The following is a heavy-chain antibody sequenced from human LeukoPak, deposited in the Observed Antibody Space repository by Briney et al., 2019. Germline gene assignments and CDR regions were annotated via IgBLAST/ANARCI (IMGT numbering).Heavy chain of an antibody. Sequence: GGSLRLSCAASGFTFSTYAMSWVRQAPGKGLEWVANIKQDGSEKYYVDSVKGRFTISRDNAKNSLYLQMNSLRAEDTALYYCAKDISGYSYGSNWFDPWGQGTLVTVSS. V-gene: IGHV3-7*03. CDR1: GFTFSTYA. J-gene: IGHJ5*02. CDR3: AKDISGYSYGSNWFDP. CDR2: IKQDGSEK. D-gene: IGHD5-18*01.